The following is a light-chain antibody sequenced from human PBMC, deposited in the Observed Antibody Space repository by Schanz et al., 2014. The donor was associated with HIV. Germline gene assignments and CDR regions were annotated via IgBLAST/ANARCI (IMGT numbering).Light chain of an antibody. Sequence: QSVLTQPASVSGSPGQSITVSCTGTSSDVGSYIYVSWYQQHPGKAPKLMIYDVSNRPSGVSNRFSGSKSGNTASLTISGLQAEDEAVYYCSSYTSSSPVVFGGGTKVTVL. J-gene: IGLJ2*01. CDR3: SSYTSSSPVV. CDR2: DVS. CDR1: SSDVGSYIY. V-gene: IGLV2-14*03.